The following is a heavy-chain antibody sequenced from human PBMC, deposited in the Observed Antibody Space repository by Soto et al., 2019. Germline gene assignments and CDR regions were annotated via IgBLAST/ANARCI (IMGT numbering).Heavy chain of an antibody. V-gene: IGHV1-46*01. Sequence: ASVKVSCKASGYTFTSYYMHWVRQAPGQGLEWMGIINPSGGSTSYAQKFQGRVTMTRDTSTSTVYMELSSLRSEDTAVYYCARDPIAAAGPTNYYGMDVWGQGTTVTVSS. D-gene: IGHD6-13*01. CDR1: GYTFTSYY. CDR3: ARDPIAAAGPTNYYGMDV. CDR2: INPSGGST. J-gene: IGHJ6*02.